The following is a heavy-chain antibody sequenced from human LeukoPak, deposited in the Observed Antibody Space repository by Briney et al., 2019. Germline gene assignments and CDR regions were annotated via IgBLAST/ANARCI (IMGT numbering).Heavy chain of an antibody. D-gene: IGHD1-26*01. J-gene: IGHJ4*02. CDR1: GGSISSYY. CDR3: ARDDSGSFDY. Sequence: SETLSLTCTVSGGSISSYYWSWIRQPPGKGLEWIGYIYYRGSTNYNPSLKSRVTISVDTSKNQFSLKLSSVTAADTAVYYCARDDSGSFDYWGQGTLVTVSS. V-gene: IGHV4-59*01. CDR2: IYYRGST.